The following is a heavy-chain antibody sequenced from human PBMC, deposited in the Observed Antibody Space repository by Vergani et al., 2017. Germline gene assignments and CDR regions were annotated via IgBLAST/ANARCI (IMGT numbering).Heavy chain of an antibody. CDR1: GDSIRRGSYY. V-gene: IGHV4-61*02. J-gene: IGHJ4*02. D-gene: IGHD2-8*02. CDR3: ARGLVGAVAIPPVDS. CDR2: ISTRGVT. Sequence: QVQLQESGPRLVKPSQTLTLTCTDSGDSIRRGSYYWTWIRQPAGKGLEWIGLISTRGVTKYSPSLTGRATVSVDTSKNKFSLRLNSVTAADTALYFCARGLVGAVAIPPVDSWGQGIRVTVSS.